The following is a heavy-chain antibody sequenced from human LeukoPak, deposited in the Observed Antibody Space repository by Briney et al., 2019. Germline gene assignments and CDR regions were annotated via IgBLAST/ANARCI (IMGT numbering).Heavy chain of an antibody. V-gene: IGHV4-39*01. CDR3: ARVGDIVATITLYYYFDY. D-gene: IGHD5-12*01. J-gene: IGHJ4*02. CDR2: IYYSGST. Sequence: PSETLSLTCTVAGGSINNSYYWGWIRQLPGKGLEWIGSIYYSGSTYYNPSLKSRVTISVDTSKNQFSLKLSSVTAADTAVYYCARVGDIVATITLYYYFDYWGQGTLVTVSS. CDR1: GGSINNSYY.